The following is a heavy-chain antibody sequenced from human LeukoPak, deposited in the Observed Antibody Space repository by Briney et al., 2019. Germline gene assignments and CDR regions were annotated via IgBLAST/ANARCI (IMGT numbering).Heavy chain of an antibody. CDR2: IKSKTDGGTT. D-gene: IGHD3-10*01. J-gene: IGHJ4*02. CDR3: TIVRGVNLFDY. CDR1: GFTFSSAW. V-gene: IGHV3-15*01. Sequence: PGGSLRLSCAASGFTFSSAWMSWVRQAPGKGLEWVGRIKSKTDGGTTDYAAPVKGRFTISRDDSKNTLYLQMNSLKTEDTAVYYCTIVRGVNLFDYWGQGTLVTVSS.